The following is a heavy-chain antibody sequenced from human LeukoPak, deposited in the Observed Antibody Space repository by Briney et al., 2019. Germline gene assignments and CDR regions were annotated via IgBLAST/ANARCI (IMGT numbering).Heavy chain of an antibody. V-gene: IGHV3-33*08. D-gene: IGHD2-21*02. CDR3: ARETSAPNCGGDCRYYFDF. J-gene: IGHJ4*02. CDR2: IWYDGSNK. CDR1: GFTFSNYA. Sequence: GGSLRLSCSVSGFTFSNYAMHWVRQAPGKGLEWVAVIWYDGSNKYYADSVKGRFTISRDNSKNTLYLQMSSLRDEDTAVYYCARETSAPNCGGDCRYYFDFWGQGTLVTVSS.